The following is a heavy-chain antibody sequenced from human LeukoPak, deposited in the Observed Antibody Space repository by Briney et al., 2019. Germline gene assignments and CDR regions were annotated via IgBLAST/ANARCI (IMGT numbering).Heavy chain of an antibody. Sequence: GASVKVSCKASGGTFSSYAISWVRQAPGQGLEWMGGIIPIFGTANYAQKFQGRVTITTDESTSTAYMEPSSLRSEDTAVYYCATDRGYSSGVTLFDWGQGTLVTVSS. CDR2: IIPIFGTA. CDR1: GGTFSSYA. V-gene: IGHV1-69*05. J-gene: IGHJ4*02. CDR3: ATDRGYSSGVTLFD. D-gene: IGHD6-19*01.